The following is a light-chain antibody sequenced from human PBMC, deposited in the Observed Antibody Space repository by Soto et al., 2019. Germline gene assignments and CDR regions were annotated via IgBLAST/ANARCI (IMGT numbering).Light chain of an antibody. CDR2: GAS. V-gene: IGKV3-15*01. Sequence: EIVMTQSPASLSVSPGDGATLSCRASQTIASNLAWYQQKPGQGPRLLIHGASTRAAGVPARFSGSGSGTDFALTISGLQSEDFAVYYCQQYHNWPPQYTFSQGTKLQIK. CDR1: QTIASN. J-gene: IGKJ2*01. CDR3: QQYHNWPPQYT.